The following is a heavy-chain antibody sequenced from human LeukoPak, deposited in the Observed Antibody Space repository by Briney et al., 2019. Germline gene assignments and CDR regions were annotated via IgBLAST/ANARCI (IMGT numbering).Heavy chain of an antibody. CDR2: ITSSGTTM. Sequence: GGSLRLSCAASGFIFRNYGMNWVRQAPRRGLEWVSYITSSGTTMCYADSVKGRFTISRDNAKNSLYLQMNSLRAEDTAVYYCAREIYCSSTSCYIVWGQGTTVTVSS. D-gene: IGHD2-2*02. CDR1: GFIFRNYG. CDR3: AREIYCSSTSCYIV. V-gene: IGHV3-48*03. J-gene: IGHJ6*02.